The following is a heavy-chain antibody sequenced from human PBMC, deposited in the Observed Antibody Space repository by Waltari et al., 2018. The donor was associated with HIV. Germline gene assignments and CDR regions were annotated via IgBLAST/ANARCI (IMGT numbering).Heavy chain of an antibody. J-gene: IGHJ4*02. CDR1: GFTFRDCY. CDR2: ISGSGSNI. Sequence: QLQLVESGGGLIRPGGSLGPPCAASGFTFRDCYLSWARHAPGKGLEWVSYISGSGSNIYYADSVKGRFTISRDNAKNSLFLQMNSLRAEDTAVYYCARGTWDSSGNFDYWGQGTLVTVSS. CDR3: ARGTWDSSGNFDY. D-gene: IGHD6-19*01. V-gene: IGHV3-11*01.